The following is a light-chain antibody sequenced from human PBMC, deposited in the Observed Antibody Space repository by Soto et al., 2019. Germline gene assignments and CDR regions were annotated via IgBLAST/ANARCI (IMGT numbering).Light chain of an antibody. CDR1: RSNIGSNT. V-gene: IGLV1-44*01. CDR2: NNN. J-gene: IGLJ3*02. CDR3: ATWDDTLNVWM. Sequence: QSVLTQPPSASGTPGQRVTISCSGSRSNIGSNTVNWYQQLPGTGPKLLIYNNNQRPSGVPDRFSGSKSGTSASLAIGGVQSEDEADFYCATWDDTLNVWMFGGGTQLTVL.